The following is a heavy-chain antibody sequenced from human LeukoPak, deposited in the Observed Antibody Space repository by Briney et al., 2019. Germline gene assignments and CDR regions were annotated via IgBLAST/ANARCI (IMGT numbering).Heavy chain of an antibody. D-gene: IGHD1-26*01. CDR3: ATLSNSGSYFYYFDY. CDR2: FDPEDGET. J-gene: IGHJ4*02. CDR1: GYTLTELS. V-gene: IGHV1-24*01. Sequence: GASVKVSCKVSGYTLTELSMHWVRQAPGKGLEWMGGFDPEDGETIYAQKFQGRVTMTEDTSTDTAYMELSSLRSEDTAVYYCATLSNSGSYFYYFDYWGQGTLVTVSS.